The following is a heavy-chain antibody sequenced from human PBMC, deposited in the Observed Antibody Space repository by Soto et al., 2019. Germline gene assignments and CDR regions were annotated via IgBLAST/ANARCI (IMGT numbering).Heavy chain of an antibody. V-gene: IGHV4-31*03. CDR2: IGYSGAT. D-gene: IGHD2-15*01. CDR1: GGSITSRGSF. Sequence: SETLSLPCTVSGGSITSRGSFWSWIRQHPGKGPEWIAFIGYSGATSYNPSLASRVTISADTYKSQFSLNLRSVTAADTAVYYCARGGASSKWFAPWGQGTLVTVSS. CDR3: ARGGASSKWFAP. J-gene: IGHJ5*02.